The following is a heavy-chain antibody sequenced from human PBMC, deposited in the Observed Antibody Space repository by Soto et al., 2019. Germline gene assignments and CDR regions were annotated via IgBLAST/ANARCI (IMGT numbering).Heavy chain of an antibody. D-gene: IGHD3-22*01. CDR1: GYTFTSYY. J-gene: IGHJ4*02. Sequence: SVKVSCKASGYTFTSYYMHWVRQAPGQGLEWMGIINPSGGSTSYAQKFQGRVTMTRDTSTSTVYMELSSLRSEDTAVYYCASVDYDSSGYYHYYFDYWGQGTLVTVSS. V-gene: IGHV1-46*01. CDR3: ASVDYDSSGYYHYYFDY. CDR2: INPSGGST.